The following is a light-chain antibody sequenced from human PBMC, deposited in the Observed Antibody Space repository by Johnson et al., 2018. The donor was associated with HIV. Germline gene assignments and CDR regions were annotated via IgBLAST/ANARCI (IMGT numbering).Light chain of an antibody. CDR1: SSNIGNNY. CDR3: GTWDNSLSAGV. J-gene: IGLJ1*01. CDR2: DNS. Sequence: QSVLTQPPSVSAAPGQKVTISCSGSSSNIGNNYVSWYQQVPGAAPKLLIYDNSKRPSGIPDRFSGSKSGTSATLAITGLHTGDEADYYCGTWDNSLSAGVFGTGTKVTVL. V-gene: IGLV1-51*01.